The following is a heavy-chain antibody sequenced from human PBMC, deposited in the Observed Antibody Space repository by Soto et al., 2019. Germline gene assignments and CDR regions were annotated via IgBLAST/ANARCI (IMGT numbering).Heavy chain of an antibody. CDR2: IAPIFGTP. CDR1: GGTFSNYA. Sequence: QVQLVQSGPEVKKAGSSVRVSCKASGGTFSNYAISWVRQAPGQGLEWMGGIAPIFGTPNYAQNFQGRVTITADESPSTAYMELSGLRSEDTALYSCARANVGATFGHYYYAMDVWGQGTTVTVSS. D-gene: IGHD3-10*01. CDR3: ARANVGATFGHYYYAMDV. V-gene: IGHV1-69*12. J-gene: IGHJ6*02.